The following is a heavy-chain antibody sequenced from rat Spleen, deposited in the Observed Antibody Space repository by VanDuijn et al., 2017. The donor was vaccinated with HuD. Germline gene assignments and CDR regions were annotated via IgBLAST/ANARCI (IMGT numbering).Heavy chain of an antibody. Sequence: EVQLVESDGGLVQPGRSLKLSCAASGFTFSDYGVAWVRQAPTKGLEWVATISYGDSSGHSSTYYRDSVKGRFTISRDNAKSTLYLQMDSLRSEDTATYYCATRDKNWGYWGQGVMVTVSS. CDR1: GFTFSDYG. CDR2: ISYGDSSGHSST. V-gene: IGHV5-29*01. J-gene: IGHJ2*01. D-gene: IGHD5-1*01. CDR3: ATRDKNWGY.